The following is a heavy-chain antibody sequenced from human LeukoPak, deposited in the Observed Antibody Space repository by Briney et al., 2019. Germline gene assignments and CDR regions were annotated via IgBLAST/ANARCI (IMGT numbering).Heavy chain of an antibody. CDR1: GGSISSYY. V-gene: IGHV4-59*01. CDR2: IYYSGST. D-gene: IGHD1-26*01. CDR3: ARVESGGYYYYMDV. J-gene: IGHJ6*03. Sequence: SETLSLTCTVSGGSISSYYWSWIRQPPGKGLEWIGYIYYSGSTNYNPSLKSRVTISVDTSKNQFFLKLSSVTAADTAVYYCARVESGGYYYYMDVWGKGTTVTVSS.